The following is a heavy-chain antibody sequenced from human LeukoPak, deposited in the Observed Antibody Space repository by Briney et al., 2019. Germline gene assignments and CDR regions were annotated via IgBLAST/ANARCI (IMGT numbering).Heavy chain of an antibody. CDR3: ARKGIGSSRYQNMDV. D-gene: IGHD6-25*01. J-gene: IGHJ6*03. Sequence: GRSLRLSCAASGFTFSSYAMSWVRQAPGKGLEWVSTISIDGGRTYYADSVKGRFTVSRDTSKNTLYLQMNSLRAEDTAVYYCARKGIGSSRYQNMDVWGKGTTVTVSS. CDR2: ISIDGGRT. CDR1: GFTFSSYA. V-gene: IGHV3-23*01.